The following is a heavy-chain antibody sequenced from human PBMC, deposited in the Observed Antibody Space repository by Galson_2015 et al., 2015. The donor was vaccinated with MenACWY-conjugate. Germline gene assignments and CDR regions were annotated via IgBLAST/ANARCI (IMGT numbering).Heavy chain of an antibody. CDR1: GFSVTDNC. D-gene: IGHD2-8*01. V-gene: IGHV3-53*01. J-gene: IGHJ5*02. Sequence: SLRLSCAVSGFSVTDNCLSWVRQAPGKGPEWIAMVDRVGATIYADSMRGRFTVSRDNFKNTVILQMNSLRAEDTAVYRCSRGYDWCSYLRAWGPGAHVTVSS. CDR3: SRGYDWCSYLRA. CDR2: VDRVGAT.